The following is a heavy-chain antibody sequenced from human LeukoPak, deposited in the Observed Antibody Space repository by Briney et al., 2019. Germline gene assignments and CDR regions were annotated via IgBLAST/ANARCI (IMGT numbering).Heavy chain of an antibody. D-gene: IGHD5-12*01. CDR3: ARQYSGYDDYYYGMDV. V-gene: IGHV4-39*01. J-gene: IGHJ6*02. CDR1: GGSLSSSILY. CDR2: IYYSGST. Sequence: SETLSLTCTVSGGSLSSSILYWAWVRQPPGKGLEWIGSIYYSGSTYYNPSLKSRVTISVDTSKNQFSLKLSSVTAADTAVYYCARQYSGYDDYYYGMDVWGQGTTVTVSS.